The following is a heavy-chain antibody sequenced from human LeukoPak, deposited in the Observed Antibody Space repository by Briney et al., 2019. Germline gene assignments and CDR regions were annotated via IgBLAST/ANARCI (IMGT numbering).Heavy chain of an antibody. V-gene: IGHV1-8*01. J-gene: IGHJ4*02. CDR2: MNPNSGNT. CDR1: GYTFTNYD. CDR3: ARGAGYCSSTSCSLGY. D-gene: IGHD2-2*01. Sequence: ASVKVSCKASGYTFTNYDISWVRQATGQGLEWMGWMNPNSGNTGYAQKFQGRVTITRNTSISTAYMELSSLRSEDTAVYYCARGAGYCSSTSCSLGYWGQGTLVTVSS.